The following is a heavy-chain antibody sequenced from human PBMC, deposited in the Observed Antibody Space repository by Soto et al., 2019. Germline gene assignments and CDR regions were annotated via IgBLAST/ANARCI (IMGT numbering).Heavy chain of an antibody. J-gene: IGHJ4*02. V-gene: IGHV4-39*02. CDR2: NYFSGST. CDR3: ARDSGLLWFGELYTN. Sequence: QLQLQESGPGLVKPSETLSLTCTVSGGSISSSSYYWGWIRQPPGKGLEWIGSNYFSGSTYYNPSLKGRITISVDTSKNQFSLKLSSVTAADTAVYYCARDSGLLWFGELYTNWGQGTLVTVSS. D-gene: IGHD3-10*01. CDR1: GGSISSSSYY.